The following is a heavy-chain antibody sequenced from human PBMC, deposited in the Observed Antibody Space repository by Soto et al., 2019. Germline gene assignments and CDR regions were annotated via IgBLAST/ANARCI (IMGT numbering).Heavy chain of an antibody. CDR1: GFTFSKSA. CDR3: AKDHPDSGDLGPFDS. CDR2: ISGSGGRT. D-gene: IGHD1-26*01. V-gene: IGHV3-23*01. Sequence: EVQLLESGGGLAQPGGSLRLSCAASGFTFSKSAMNWVRQAPGKGLEWVAAISGSGGRTYYADSVQGRFSISRDNARNTVTLQMNGLRLEDTALYYCAKDHPDSGDLGPFDSGGQGDLVTVSS. J-gene: IGHJ4*02.